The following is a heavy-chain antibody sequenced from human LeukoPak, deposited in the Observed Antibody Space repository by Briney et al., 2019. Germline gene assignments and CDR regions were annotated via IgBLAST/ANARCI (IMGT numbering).Heavy chain of an antibody. CDR3: ARVQRVNTVTINYYYYYYYMAV. D-gene: IGHD4-17*01. CDR1: GFTFSSYW. J-gene: IGHJ6*03. V-gene: IGHV3-7*03. Sequence: GGSLRLSCAASGFTFSSYWMSWVRQAPGKGLEWVANIKQDGSEKYYVDSVKGRFTISGDNAKNSLYLQMNSLKTEDTAVYYCARVQRVNTVTINYYYYYYYMAVWGKGTTVTIPS. CDR2: IKQDGSEK.